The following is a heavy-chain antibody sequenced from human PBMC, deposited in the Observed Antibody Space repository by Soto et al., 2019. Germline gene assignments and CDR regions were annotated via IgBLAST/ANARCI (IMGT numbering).Heavy chain of an antibody. D-gene: IGHD2-15*01. J-gene: IGHJ4*02. CDR3: VRTSLVVAAATREDY. CDR2: INSDGSST. CDR1: GFTFGSNW. V-gene: IGHV3-74*01. Sequence: EVQLVESGGGLVQPGGSLRLSCAASGFTFGSNWMHGVRQPPGKGLVWVSRINSDGSSTSYADSVKGRFTISRDNAKNTLYLQMNSLRAEDTAVYYCVRTSLVVAAATREDYWGQGTLVTVSS.